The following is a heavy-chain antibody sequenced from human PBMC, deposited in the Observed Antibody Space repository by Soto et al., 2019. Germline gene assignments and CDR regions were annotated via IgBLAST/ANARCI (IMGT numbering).Heavy chain of an antibody. CDR1: GYAFTSYD. CDR2: MNPNSGNT. Sequence: QVPLVQSGAEVKKPGASVKVSCKASGYAFTSYDINWVRQATGQGVEWMGWMNPNSGNTGYAQKFQGRVTMTRNTSISTAYMELSSLRSEDTAVYYCARAFKAGPRGHKGGMGYWGQGTLVTVSS. CDR3: ARAFKAGPRGHKGGMGY. V-gene: IGHV1-8*01. J-gene: IGHJ4*02. D-gene: IGHD6-19*01.